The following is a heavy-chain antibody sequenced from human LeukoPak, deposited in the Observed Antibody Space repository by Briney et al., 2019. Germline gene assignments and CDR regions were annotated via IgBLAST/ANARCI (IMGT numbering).Heavy chain of an antibody. Sequence: SETLSLTCTVSGGSISSYYWSWIRQPAGKGLEWIGRIYTSGSTNYNPSLKSRVTMSVDTSKNQFSLKLSPVTAADTAVYYCARLEDRASGYCTNGVCPYYYYYYMDVWGKGTTVTVSS. V-gene: IGHV4-4*07. CDR3: ARLEDRASGYCTNGVCPYYYYYYMDV. CDR2: IYTSGST. D-gene: IGHD2-8*01. CDR1: GGSISSYY. J-gene: IGHJ6*03.